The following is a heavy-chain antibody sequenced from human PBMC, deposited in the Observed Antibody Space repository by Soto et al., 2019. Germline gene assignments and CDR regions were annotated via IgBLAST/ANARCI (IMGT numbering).Heavy chain of an antibody. Sequence: GGSLRLSCAASGFTFSSYGMHWVRRAPGKGLEWVAVISYDGSNKYYADSVKGRFTISRDNSKNTLYLQMNSLSAEDTAVYYCARVKSFWSGYYWFYFDYWGQGTLVTVSS. CDR3: ARVKSFWSGYYWFYFDY. CDR1: GFTFSSYG. D-gene: IGHD3-3*01. V-gene: IGHV3-30*03. J-gene: IGHJ4*02. CDR2: ISYDGSNK.